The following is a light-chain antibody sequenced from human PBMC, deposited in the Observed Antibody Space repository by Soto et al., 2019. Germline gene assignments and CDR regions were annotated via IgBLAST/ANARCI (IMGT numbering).Light chain of an antibody. CDR1: QSIGRW. CDR2: DAS. Sequence: DIQMTQSPSTLSAAVGDTVTVTCRASQSIGRWLAWYQQKPGKAPKLLIFDASTLENGVPARLSCSRSVPEFSLTICSLQPDDFATDYCHQYYSYWKFGQGTNVDI. CDR3: HQYYSYWK. J-gene: IGKJ1*01. V-gene: IGKV1-5*01.